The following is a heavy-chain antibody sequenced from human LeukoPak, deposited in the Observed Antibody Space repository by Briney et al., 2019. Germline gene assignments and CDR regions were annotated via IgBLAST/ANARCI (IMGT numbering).Heavy chain of an antibody. D-gene: IGHD5-12*01. J-gene: IGHJ4*02. Sequence: GGSLRLSYVVSEFSFSDYLMHWVRQAPGKGLEWVSSISSRSTYIYYADSVKGRFTISRDNAKNSLFLQMNSLRDDDTAVYYCARGKATFIWGQGTLVTVSS. CDR1: EFSFSDYL. V-gene: IGHV3-21*01. CDR3: ARGKATFI. CDR2: ISSRSTYI.